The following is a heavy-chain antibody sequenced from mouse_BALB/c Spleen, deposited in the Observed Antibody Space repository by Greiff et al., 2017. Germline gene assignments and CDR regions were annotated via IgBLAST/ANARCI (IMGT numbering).Heavy chain of an antibody. CDR3: ARERVGY. J-gene: IGHJ2*01. CDR1: GYTFTSYW. V-gene: IGHV1-7*01. CDR2: INPSTGYT. D-gene: IGHD1-1*01. Sequence: QVQLKQSGAELAKPGASVKMSCKASGYTFTSYWMHWVKQRPGQGLEWIGYINPSTGYTEYNQKFKDKATLTADKSSSTAYMQLSSLTSEDSAVYYCARERVGYWGQGTTLTVSS.